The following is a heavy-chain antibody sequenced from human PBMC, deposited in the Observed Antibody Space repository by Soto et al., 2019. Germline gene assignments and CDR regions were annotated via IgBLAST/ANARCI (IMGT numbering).Heavy chain of an antibody. J-gene: IGHJ5*02. CDR3: AKDLEKWLVQLGGLDT. D-gene: IGHD1-1*01. CDR1: GFTLSSYF. CDR2: ISNSGGST. Sequence: SLRLSCVASGFTLSSYFMTWVRQAPGKGLEWVSAISNSGGSTYYADSVKGRFTISRDNSHNTLYLQMNNLRAEDTARYYCAKDLEKWLVQLGGLDTWGQGAQVTVSS. V-gene: IGHV3-23*01.